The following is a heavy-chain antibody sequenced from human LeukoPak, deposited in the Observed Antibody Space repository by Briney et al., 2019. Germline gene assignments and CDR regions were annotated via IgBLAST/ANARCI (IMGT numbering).Heavy chain of an antibody. J-gene: IGHJ4*02. CDR3: ATGPSITMVRGVIFDY. CDR2: FDPKDGET. Sequence: ASVKVSCKVSGYTLTELSMHWVRQAPGKGLEWMGGFDPKDGETIYAQKFQGRVTMTEDTSTDTAYMELSSLRSEDTAVYYCATGPSITMVRGVIFDYWGQGTLVTVSS. CDR1: GYTLTELS. D-gene: IGHD3-10*01. V-gene: IGHV1-24*01.